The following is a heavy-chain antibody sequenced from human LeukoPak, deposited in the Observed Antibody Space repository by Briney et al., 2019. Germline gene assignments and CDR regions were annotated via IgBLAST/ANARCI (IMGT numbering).Heavy chain of an antibody. CDR2: ISGSGGST. CDR3: AKDQGSSGRDY. D-gene: IGHD3-10*01. Sequence: PGGSLRLSCVASGSSFSSYAMSWVRQAPGKGLEWVSAISGSGGSTYYADSVKGRFTISRDNSKNTLYLQMNSLRAEDTAVYYCAKDQGSSGRDYWGQGTLVTVSS. CDR1: GSSFSSYA. V-gene: IGHV3-23*01. J-gene: IGHJ4*02.